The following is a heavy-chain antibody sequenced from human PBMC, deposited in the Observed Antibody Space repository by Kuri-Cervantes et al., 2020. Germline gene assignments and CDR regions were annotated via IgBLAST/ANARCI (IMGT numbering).Heavy chain of an antibody. D-gene: IGHD6-6*01. Sequence: GESLKISCAASGFTFSDYYMSWIRQAPGKGLEWVSYISSSGNTIYYADSVQGRFTITRDSARNSLYLQLNSLRAEDAAVYYCAREGQFVADGRFDYWGQGTLVTVSS. CDR3: AREGQFVADGRFDY. CDR2: ISSSGNTI. J-gene: IGHJ4*02. V-gene: IGHV3-11*04. CDR1: GFTFSDYY.